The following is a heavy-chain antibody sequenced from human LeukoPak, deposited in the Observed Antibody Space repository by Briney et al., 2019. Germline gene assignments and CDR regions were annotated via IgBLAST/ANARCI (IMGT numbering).Heavy chain of an antibody. V-gene: IGHV4-59*08. J-gene: IGHJ4*02. D-gene: IGHD5-12*01. CDR3: ARQRGYSGYSYYFDY. Sequence: SETLSLTSTVRGGSISSYYWSWIRQPPGKGLEWIGYIYYSGSTNYNPSLKSRVTISVDTSKNQFSLKLSSVTAADTAVYYCARQRGYSGYSYYFDYWGQGALVTVSS. CDR2: IYYSGST. CDR1: GGSISSYY.